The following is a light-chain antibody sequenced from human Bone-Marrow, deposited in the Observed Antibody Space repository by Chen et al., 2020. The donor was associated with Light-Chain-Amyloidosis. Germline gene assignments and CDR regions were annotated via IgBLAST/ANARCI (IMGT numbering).Light chain of an antibody. CDR1: GSNIGSHV. J-gene: IGLJ2*01. V-gene: IGLV1-47*01. CDR2: KKD. CDR3: ATWDGSLSGVV. Sequence: VLTQPPSTSATPGQRVTISCSGSGSNIGSHVVFCYQQVPGKATKLLIFKKDQRPSGVPDRFYAFKSGTAASLAIRGLRSEDEADYHCATWDGSLSGVVFGGGTKVTVL.